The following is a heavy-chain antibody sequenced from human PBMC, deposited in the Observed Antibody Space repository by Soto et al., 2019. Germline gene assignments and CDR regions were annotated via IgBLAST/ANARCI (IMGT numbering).Heavy chain of an antibody. CDR1: GGSISSGGYS. Sequence: SETLSLTCAVSGGSISSGGYSWSWIRQPPGKGLEWIGYIYHSGSTYYNPSLKSRVTISVDRSKNQFSLKLSSVTAADTAVYYCARELGYCSGGSCYDRHNWFDPWGQGTLVTVSS. V-gene: IGHV4-30-2*01. J-gene: IGHJ5*02. CDR3: ARELGYCSGGSCYDRHNWFDP. D-gene: IGHD2-15*01. CDR2: IYHSGST.